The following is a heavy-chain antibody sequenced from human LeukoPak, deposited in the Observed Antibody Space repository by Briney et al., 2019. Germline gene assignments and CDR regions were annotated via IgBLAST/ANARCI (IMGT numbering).Heavy chain of an antibody. D-gene: IGHD4-23*01. CDR2: IYSGGIT. Sequence: GGSLRLSCVASGFIVSNSYMSWVRQAPGKGLEWVSVIYSGGITYYADSGKGRFTISRDSSKNTMYLQMNSLRAEDTAVYYCGVNSDYWGQGTLVTVSS. CDR1: GFIVSNSY. CDR3: GVNSDY. V-gene: IGHV3-53*01. J-gene: IGHJ4*02.